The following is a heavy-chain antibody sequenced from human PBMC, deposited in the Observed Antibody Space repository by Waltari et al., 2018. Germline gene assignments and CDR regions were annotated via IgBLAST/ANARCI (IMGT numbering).Heavy chain of an antibody. V-gene: IGHV4-4*07. J-gene: IGHJ4*02. CDR1: GGSISSYY. CDR3: ARVCRSTSCFRVGGGDY. Sequence: QVQLQESGPGLVKPSETLSLTCTVSGGSISSYYWSWIRQPAGKGLEWIGRIYTRGSTNYNPSLKSRVPMSVDTSKNQFSLKLSSVTAADTAVYYCARVCRSTSCFRVGGGDYWGQGTLVTVSS. CDR2: IYTRGST. D-gene: IGHD2-2*01.